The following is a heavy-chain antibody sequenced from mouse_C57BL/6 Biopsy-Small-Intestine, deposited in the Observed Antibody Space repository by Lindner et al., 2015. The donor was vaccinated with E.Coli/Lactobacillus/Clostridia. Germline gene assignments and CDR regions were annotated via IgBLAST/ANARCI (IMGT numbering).Heavy chain of an antibody. V-gene: IGHV1-82*01. Sequence: GASVKISCKASGYAFSNSWMNWVKQRPGKGLEWIGRIFPGDGDTNYNGKFKGKATLTADKSSSTAYMQLSSLTSEDSAVYFCAEYDYDAGIFDYWGQGTPLTVSS. CDR1: GYAFSNSW. CDR3: AEYDYDAGIFDY. J-gene: IGHJ2*01. D-gene: IGHD2-4*01. CDR2: IFPGDGDT.